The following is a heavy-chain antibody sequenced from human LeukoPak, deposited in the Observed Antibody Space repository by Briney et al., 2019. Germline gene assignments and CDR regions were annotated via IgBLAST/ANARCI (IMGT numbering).Heavy chain of an antibody. D-gene: IGHD5-24*01. CDR1: GFTFSSYE. CDR2: ISSSGSTI. J-gene: IGHJ3*02. V-gene: IGHV3-48*03. CDR3: ARGVDGDAFDI. Sequence: GGSLRLSCAASGFTFSSYEMTWVRQAPGKGLEWVSYISSSGSTIYYADSVKGRFTISRDNAKNSLYLQMNSLRAEDTAVYYCARGVDGDAFDIWGQGTMVTVSS.